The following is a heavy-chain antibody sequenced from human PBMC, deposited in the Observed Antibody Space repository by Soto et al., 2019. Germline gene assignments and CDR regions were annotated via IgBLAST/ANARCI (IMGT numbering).Heavy chain of an antibody. CDR1: GYSFSNYW. CDR3: ARPMNTHYYYDIDV. Sequence: PGESLKISCKGSGYSFSNYWISWVRQMPGKGLEWMGRIDPSDSYTNYSPSFQGHVIISADKSSSTAYLQWSSLKASDTAIYYCARPMNTHYYYDIDVRGQGTTVTVSS. D-gene: IGHD2-15*01. V-gene: IGHV5-10-1*01. J-gene: IGHJ6*02. CDR2: IDPSDSYT.